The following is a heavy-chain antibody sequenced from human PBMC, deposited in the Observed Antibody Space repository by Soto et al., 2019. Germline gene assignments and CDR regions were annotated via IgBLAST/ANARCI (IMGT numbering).Heavy chain of an antibody. D-gene: IGHD6-19*01. J-gene: IGHJ4*02. V-gene: IGHV1-3*01. CDR2: INAGNGNT. CDR3: ARAVAVAAEFDY. Sequence: EASVKVSCKASGYTFTGYAMHWVRQAPGQRLEWMGWINAGNGNTKYSQKFQGRVTITRDTSASTAYMELSSLRSEDTAVYYCARAVAVAAEFDYWGQGTLVTVSS. CDR1: GYTFTGYA.